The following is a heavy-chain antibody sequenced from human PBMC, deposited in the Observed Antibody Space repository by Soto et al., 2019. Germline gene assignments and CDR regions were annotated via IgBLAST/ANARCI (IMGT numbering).Heavy chain of an antibody. V-gene: IGHV4-30-4*01. CDR1: GGSTSSDNY. D-gene: IGHD3-16*01. CDR2: IYYSGNT. J-gene: IGHJ4*02. CDR3: AREGGESSDVIYYFDS. Sequence: SETLSLTCTVSGGSTSSDNYWSCIRQPPGKGLEWIGHIYYSGNTDYNPSLKSRLAISIDTSKNQFSMKLSSVTAADTAVYFCAREGGESSDVIYYFDSWGQGSLVTVSS.